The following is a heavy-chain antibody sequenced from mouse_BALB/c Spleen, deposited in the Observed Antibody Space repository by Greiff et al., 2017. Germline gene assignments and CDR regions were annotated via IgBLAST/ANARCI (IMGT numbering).Heavy chain of an antibody. CDR2: IRLKSNNYAT. D-gene: IGHD2-2*01. V-gene: IGHV6-6*02. CDR1: GFTFSNYW. J-gene: IGHJ4*01. CDR3: TRNTMVTTAGYYYAMDY. Sequence: EVMLVESGGGLVQPGGSMKLSCVASGFTFSNYWMNWVRQSPEKGLEWVAEIRLKSNNYATHYAESVKGRFTISRDDSKSSVYLQMNNLRAEDTGIYYCTRNTMVTTAGYYYAMDYWGQGTSVTVSS.